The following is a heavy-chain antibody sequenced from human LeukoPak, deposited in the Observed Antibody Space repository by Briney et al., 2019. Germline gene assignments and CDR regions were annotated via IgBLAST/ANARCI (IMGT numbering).Heavy chain of an antibody. CDR3: ARLAYYYGSGRLIGYYYYYYMDV. D-gene: IGHD3-10*01. CDR2: IYTSGRT. CDR1: GYSISSGYY. V-gene: IGHV4-38-2*02. J-gene: IGHJ6*03. Sequence: SETLSLTCTVSGYSISSGYYWGWIRQPAGKGLEWIGRIYTSGRTDYNASLKSRVTISVDTSKNQFSLKLSSVTAADTAVYYCARLAYYYGSGRLIGYYYYYYMDVWGKGTTVTISS.